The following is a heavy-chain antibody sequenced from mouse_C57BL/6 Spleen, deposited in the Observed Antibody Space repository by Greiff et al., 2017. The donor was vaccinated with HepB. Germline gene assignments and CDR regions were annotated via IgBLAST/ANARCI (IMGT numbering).Heavy chain of an antibody. D-gene: IGHD2-1*01. V-gene: IGHV1-26*01. Sequence: VQLQQSGPELVKPGASVKISCKASGYTFTDYYMNWVKQSHGKSLEWIGDINPNNGGTSYNQKFKGKATLTVDKSSSTAYMELRSLTSEDSAVYYCARKGFNGNYGAYWGQGTLVTVSA. CDR3: ARKGFNGNYGAY. CDR1: GYTFTDYY. J-gene: IGHJ3*01. CDR2: INPNNGGT.